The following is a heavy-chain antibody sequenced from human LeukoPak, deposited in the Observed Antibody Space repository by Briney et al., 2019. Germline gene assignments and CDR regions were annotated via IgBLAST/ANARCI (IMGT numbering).Heavy chain of an antibody. CDR1: GGSSSSDG. J-gene: IGHJ4*02. CDR3: ARDLSGGSGGY. V-gene: IGHV1-69*04. D-gene: IGHD2-15*01. CDR2: IIPILAIA. Sequence: VASVKVCWKAAGGSSSSDGRSWVREARGQGVGWMGRIIPILAIANYAQKFQGRVTIPADNSTSTAYMELSSLRSEDTAVYYCARDLSGGSGGYWGQGTLVTVSS.